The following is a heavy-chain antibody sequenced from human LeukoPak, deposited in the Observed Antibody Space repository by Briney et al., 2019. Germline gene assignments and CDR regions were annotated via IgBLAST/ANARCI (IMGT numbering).Heavy chain of an antibody. CDR1: GFNLSDYY. V-gene: IGHV3-11*01. J-gene: IGHJ6*02. D-gene: IGHD5/OR15-5a*01. CDR2: MSSSGSNT. Sequence: GGSLRLSCAASGFNLSDYYMSWIRQAPGKGLEWVSYMSSSGSNTYYADSVKGRFTISRDNAKNSLYLQMNSLRAEDTAVYYCARDIESTIPAYGMDVWGQGTTVTVSS. CDR3: ARDIESTIPAYGMDV.